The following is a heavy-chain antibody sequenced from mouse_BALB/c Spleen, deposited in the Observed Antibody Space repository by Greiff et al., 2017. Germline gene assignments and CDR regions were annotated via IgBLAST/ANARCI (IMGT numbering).Heavy chain of an antibody. CDR1: GFTFSSYA. CDR3: ARDRGTTERAAMDY. V-gene: IGHV5-9-4*01. Sequence: EVQLVESGGGLVKPGGSLKLSCAASGFTFSSYAMSWVRQSPEKRLEWVAEISSGGSYTYYPDTVTGRFTISRDNAKNTLYLEMSSLRSEDTAMYYCARDRGTTERAAMDYWGQGTSVTVSS. CDR2: ISSGGSYT. J-gene: IGHJ4*01. D-gene: IGHD1-1*01.